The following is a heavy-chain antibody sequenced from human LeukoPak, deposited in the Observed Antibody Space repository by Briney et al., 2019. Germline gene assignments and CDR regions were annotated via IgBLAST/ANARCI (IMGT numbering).Heavy chain of an antibody. CDR1: GFTFSSHD. CDR2: IGGRDTRI. Sequence: GGSLRLSCVGSGFTFSSHDMIWVRQAPGKGLEWVTDIGGRDTRINYADSVKGRFTISRDNSKNTVYLQMSSLRVEDTAIYYCAREGQYCSSSACKFDYWGQGTLVTVS. D-gene: IGHD2-2*01. V-gene: IGHV3-23*01. CDR3: AREGQYCSSSACKFDY. J-gene: IGHJ4*02.